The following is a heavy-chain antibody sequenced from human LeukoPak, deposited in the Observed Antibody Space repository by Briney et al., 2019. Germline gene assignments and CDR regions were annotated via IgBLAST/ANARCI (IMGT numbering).Heavy chain of an antibody. J-gene: IGHJ4*02. CDR3: ARGKQYCSGGSCYGCGGDCNDY. Sequence: SETLSPTCAVYGGSFSGYYWSWIRQPPGNGMEWIGEINHSGSTSYNPSLKSRVTISVDTSKNQFSLKLSSVTAADTAVYYCARGKQYCSGGSCYGCGGDCNDYWGQGTLVTVSS. V-gene: IGHV4-34*01. CDR2: INHSGST. CDR1: GGSFSGYY. D-gene: IGHD2-15*01.